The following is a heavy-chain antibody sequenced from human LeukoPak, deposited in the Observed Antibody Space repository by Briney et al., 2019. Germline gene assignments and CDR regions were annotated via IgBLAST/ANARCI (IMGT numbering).Heavy chain of an antibody. CDR2: IYYSGST. J-gene: IGHJ4*02. CDR3: ARHLNNCGDDCYIFDY. CDR1: GGSIFSYY. V-gene: IGHV4-59*08. D-gene: IGHD2-21*01. Sequence: PSETLSLTCTVSGGSIFSYYWSWIRQPPGKGLEWMGYIYYSGSTNYNPSLKSRVTISVDTSKNQFPLRVSSVTAADTAVYYCARHLNNCGDDCYIFDYWGQGTLVTVSS.